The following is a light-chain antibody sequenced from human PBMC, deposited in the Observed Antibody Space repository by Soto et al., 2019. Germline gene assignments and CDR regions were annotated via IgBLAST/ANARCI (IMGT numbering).Light chain of an antibody. Sequence: EIVLTQSPDTLSLSPGGRATLSCRASQSVTTRLAWYQQKPGQAPRLLIYGASSRATGIPDRFSGSGSGTDFTLTISRLEPEDFAVYYCQQYGSSPPSVTFGQGTRLEIK. J-gene: IGKJ5*01. V-gene: IGKV3-20*01. CDR1: QSVTTR. CDR3: QQYGSSPPSVT. CDR2: GAS.